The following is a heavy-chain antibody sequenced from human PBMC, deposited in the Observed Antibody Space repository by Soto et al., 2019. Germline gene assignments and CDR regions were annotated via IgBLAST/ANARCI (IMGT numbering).Heavy chain of an antibody. CDR1: GFTFSSYA. V-gene: IGHV3-23*01. CDR3: ASQWLANPFDY. J-gene: IGHJ4*02. CDR2: ISGGGGST. D-gene: IGHD6-19*01. Sequence: EVQLLESGGGLVQPGGSLRLSCAASGFTFSSYAMSWVRQAPGKGLEWVSGISGGGGSTYYADSVKGRFTISRDNSKNTLYLQMNTLRAEDTAVSYCASQWLANPFDYWGQGTLVTVSS.